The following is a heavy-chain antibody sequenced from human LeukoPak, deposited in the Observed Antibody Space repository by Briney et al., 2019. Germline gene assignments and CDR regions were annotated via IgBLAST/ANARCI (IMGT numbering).Heavy chain of an antibody. CDR1: GFTFSDYY. Sequence: GGSLRLSCAASGFTFSDYYMSWIRQAPGKGLEWVSYISSSGSTIYYADSVKGRFTISRDNAKNSLYLQLNSLRAEDTALYYCAKDFGYCSSTSCYERGAFDIWGQGTMVTVSS. CDR3: AKDFGYCSSTSCYERGAFDI. J-gene: IGHJ3*02. V-gene: IGHV3-11*01. D-gene: IGHD2-2*01. CDR2: ISSSGSTI.